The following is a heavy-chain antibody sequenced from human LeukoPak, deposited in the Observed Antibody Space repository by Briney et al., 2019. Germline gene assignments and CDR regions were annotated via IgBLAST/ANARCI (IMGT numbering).Heavy chain of an antibody. CDR3: AKDLGWELPAEAC. CDR1: GFTFKNYV. Sequence: GGSLRLSCVASGFTFKNYVMNWVRQAPGKGLEWLATIYGSGVSISYADSVKGRFTISRDNSNNTLYLQMNSLRAEDTAMYYCAKDLGWELPAEACWGQGILVTVSS. V-gene: IGHV3-23*01. D-gene: IGHD1-26*01. CDR2: IYGSGVSI. J-gene: IGHJ4*02.